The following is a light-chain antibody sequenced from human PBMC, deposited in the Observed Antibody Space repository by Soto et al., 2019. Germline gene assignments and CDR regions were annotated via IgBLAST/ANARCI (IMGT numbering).Light chain of an antibody. V-gene: IGKV3-15*01. CDR1: HSVSNK. CDR3: QQHNNWPYT. J-gene: IGKJ2*01. Sequence: EIVMTQSPATLSVSPGESATLSCRSSHSVSNKLAWYQQKPGKEPRLLIYGVSTRTSGIPAGFSGSGSGTEFTLTISSLQSEDFVVYYCQQHNNWPYTFGQGTKLEIK. CDR2: GVS.